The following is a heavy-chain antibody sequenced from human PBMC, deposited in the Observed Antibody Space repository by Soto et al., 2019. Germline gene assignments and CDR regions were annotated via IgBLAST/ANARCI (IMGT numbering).Heavy chain of an antibody. CDR2: ISAYNGNT. CDR1: GHTFTSYG. Sequence: ASVKVSGKASGHTFTSYGISWVRQAPGQGLEWMGWISAYNGNTNYAQKLQGRVTMTTDTSTSTAYMELRSLRSDDTAVYYCARDPVRFLEWLLISGDYYGMDVWGQGTTVTVSS. V-gene: IGHV1-18*01. CDR3: ARDPVRFLEWLLISGDYYGMDV. J-gene: IGHJ6*02. D-gene: IGHD3-3*01.